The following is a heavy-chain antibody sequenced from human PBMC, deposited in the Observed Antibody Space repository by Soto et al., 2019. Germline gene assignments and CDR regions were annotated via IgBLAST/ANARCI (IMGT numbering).Heavy chain of an antibody. Sequence: PSETLSLTCTVSGDSISSATHYWNWIRHHPGKGLEWIGEINHSGSTNYNPSLKSRVTISVDTSKNQFSLKLSSVTAADTAVYYCTGEFIAAAGHNWFDPWGQGTLVTVSS. D-gene: IGHD6-13*01. J-gene: IGHJ5*02. CDR1: GDSISSATHY. CDR3: TGEFIAAAGHNWFDP. V-gene: IGHV4-39*07. CDR2: INHSGST.